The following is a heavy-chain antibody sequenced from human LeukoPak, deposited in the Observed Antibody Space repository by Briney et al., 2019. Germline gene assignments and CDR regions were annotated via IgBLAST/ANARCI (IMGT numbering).Heavy chain of an antibody. CDR1: GFTFSSYA. CDR2: ISYDGSNK. D-gene: IGHD1-1*01. J-gene: IGHJ4*02. CDR3: VKQSATTLGYFDY. Sequence: GGSLRLSCAASGFTFSSYAMHWVRQAPGKGLEWVAVISYDGSNKYYADSVKGRFTISRDNPKNTLYVQMNSLRVNDTAVYYCVKQSATTLGYFDYWGQGTLVTVSS. V-gene: IGHV3-30-3*02.